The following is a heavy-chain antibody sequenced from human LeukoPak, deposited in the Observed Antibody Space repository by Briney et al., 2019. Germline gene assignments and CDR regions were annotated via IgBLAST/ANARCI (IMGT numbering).Heavy chain of an antibody. J-gene: IGHJ4*02. D-gene: IGHD1-14*01. CDR1: GFTFRNYW. Sequence: GGSLRLSCAASGFTFRNYWMSWIRQAPGRGLEWVANIKLDGTQKNYNQSARGRFTISRDNARNFLYLQLSSLRAEDTAVYYCAKATGYLLWGQGTLVTVSS. CDR2: IKLDGTQK. CDR3: AKATGYLL. V-gene: IGHV3-7*01.